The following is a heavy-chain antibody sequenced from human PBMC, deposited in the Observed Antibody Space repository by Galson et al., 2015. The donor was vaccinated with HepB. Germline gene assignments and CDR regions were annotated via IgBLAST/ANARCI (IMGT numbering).Heavy chain of an antibody. CDR2: MNPYTDNT. J-gene: IGHJ4*02. Sequence: SVKVSCKASGYTFTSYEVNWVRQATGQGLEWMGWMNPYTDNTAYAQNFQGRITMTGDTSIDTAYMTLSSLPSEDTAIYYCARGLRVQGNTYFFDYWGQGTLVTVSS. CDR1: GYTFTSYE. V-gene: IGHV1-8*01. CDR3: ARGLRVQGNTYFFDY. D-gene: IGHD3-10*01.